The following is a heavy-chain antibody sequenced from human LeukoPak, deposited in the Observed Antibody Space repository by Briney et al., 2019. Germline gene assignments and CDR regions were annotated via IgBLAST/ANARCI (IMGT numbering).Heavy chain of an antibody. D-gene: IGHD3-16*01. CDR2: INPSGGST. CDR3: ARDDVGEIIDGRDV. Sequence: ASVKVSCKASGYTFTSYYMHWVRQAPGQGLEWMGIINPSGGSTSYAQKLQGRVTMTRDTSTSTAYMELSSLRSEDTAVYYCARDDVGEIIDGRDVGGQGNRDSVS. CDR1: GYTFTSYY. J-gene: IGHJ6*01. V-gene: IGHV1-46*01.